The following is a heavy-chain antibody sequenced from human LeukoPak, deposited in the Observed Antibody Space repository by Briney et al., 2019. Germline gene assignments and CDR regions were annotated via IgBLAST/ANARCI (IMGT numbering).Heavy chain of an antibody. V-gene: IGHV4-39*07. Sequence: PSETLSLTCTVSGGSISSSSYYWGWIRQPPGKGLEWIGSIYYSGSTYYNPSLKSRVTISVDTSKNQFSLKLSSVTAADTAVYYCASGDYYYDSSGHAFDIWGQGTMVAVSS. CDR3: ASGDYYYDSSGHAFDI. CDR1: GGSISSSSYY. CDR2: IYYSGST. J-gene: IGHJ3*02. D-gene: IGHD3-22*01.